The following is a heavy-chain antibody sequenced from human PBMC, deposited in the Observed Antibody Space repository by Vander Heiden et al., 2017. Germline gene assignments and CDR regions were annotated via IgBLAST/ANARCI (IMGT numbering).Heavy chain of an antibody. CDR2: ISGSGGRT. CDR3: AKDLNDDNNY. D-gene: IGHD1-1*01. J-gene: IGHJ4*02. CDR1: GFPFSSYA. V-gene: IGHV3-23*01. Sequence: EVQLLDSGGGLVQPGGSLRLSCAASGFPFSSYAMRWVRQAPGKGLEWVSTISGSGGRTYYADSVKGRFTISRDNSKNTLYLQMNSLRAEDTAVYYCAKDLNDDNNYWGQGTLVTVSS.